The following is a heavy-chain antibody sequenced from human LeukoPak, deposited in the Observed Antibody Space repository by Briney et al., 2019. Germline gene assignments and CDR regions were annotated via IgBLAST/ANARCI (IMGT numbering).Heavy chain of an antibody. D-gene: IGHD1-26*01. J-gene: IGHJ4*02. CDR2: ISSSSSTI. CDR3: ASQVGATPAGDY. Sequence: PGGTLRLSCAVSGFTFSSYAMSWVRQAPGKGLEWVSAISSSSSTIYYADSVRGRFTISRDNAKNSLYLQMNSLRDEDTAVYYCASQVGATPAGDYWGQGTLVTVSS. V-gene: IGHV3-48*02. CDR1: GFTFSSYA.